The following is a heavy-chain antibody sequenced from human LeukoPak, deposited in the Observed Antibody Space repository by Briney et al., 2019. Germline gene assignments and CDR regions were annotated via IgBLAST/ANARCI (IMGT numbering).Heavy chain of an antibody. V-gene: IGHV1-18*01. D-gene: IGHD3-9*01. CDR3: ARHPYYDLLAPFDP. J-gene: IGHJ5*02. CDR1: GYTFTSYG. CDR2: ISAYNGNT. Sequence: ASVKVSCKASGYTFTSYGISWVRQAPGQGLEWMGWISAYNGNTNYAQKLQGRVTMATDTSTSTAYMELRSLRSDDTAVYYCARHPYYDLLAPFDPWGQGTLVTVSS.